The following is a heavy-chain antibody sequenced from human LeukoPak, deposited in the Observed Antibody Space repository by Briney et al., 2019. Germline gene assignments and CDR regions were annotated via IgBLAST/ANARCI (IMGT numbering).Heavy chain of an antibody. CDR3: ARGPAWYFND. Sequence: SETLSLTCTVSGGSINSYYWSWIRQPPGKGLEWIGYIYYSGGTNYNTSLMSRATISEDTSKNQFSLKLSSVTAADTAIYYCARGPAWYFNDWGQGTLVTVSS. V-gene: IGHV4-59*01. CDR2: IYYSGGT. CDR1: GGSINSYY. J-gene: IGHJ4*02.